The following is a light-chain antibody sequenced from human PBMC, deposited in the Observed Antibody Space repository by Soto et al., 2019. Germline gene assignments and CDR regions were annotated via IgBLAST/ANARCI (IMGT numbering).Light chain of an antibody. CDR1: QSVSSSY. J-gene: IGKJ2*01. CDR3: QQYGSSPNT. V-gene: IGKV3-20*01. CDR2: GAS. Sequence: EIVLTQSPGTLSLSPGERATLSCRASQSVSSSYLAWYQQKPGQAPRLLIYGASSRATGIPDRFSGSGSGTDFTLTIRRPEPEDFAVYYCQQYGSSPNTFGQGTKLEIK.